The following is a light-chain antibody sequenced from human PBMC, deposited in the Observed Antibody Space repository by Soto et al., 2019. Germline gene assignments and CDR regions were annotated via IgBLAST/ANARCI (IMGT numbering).Light chain of an antibody. J-gene: IGLJ2*01. CDR1: SSDVGSYNI. V-gene: IGLV2-23*01. CDR3: CSDAGSSTHVV. CDR2: EGS. Sequence: QSALTQPASVSGSPGQSITISCTGTSSDVGSYNIVSWYQQLPGKAPKLMIYEGSKRPSGVSNRFSGSKSGNTASLTIPGLQADDEADYYCCSDAGSSTHVVFGGGTKLTVL.